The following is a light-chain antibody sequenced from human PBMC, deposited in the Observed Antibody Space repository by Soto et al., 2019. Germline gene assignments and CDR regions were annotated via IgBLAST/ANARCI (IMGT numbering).Light chain of an antibody. Sequence: EIVLTQSPGTLSLSPGERATLSCRASQSFSSSYLAWYQQKPGQAPRLLIYGVSSRATGIPDRFSGSGSGTDFTLTISRLEPEDFAVYYCQQFGSSPLTFGGGTKVEIK. J-gene: IGKJ4*01. V-gene: IGKV3-20*01. CDR1: QSFSSSY. CDR3: QQFGSSPLT. CDR2: GVS.